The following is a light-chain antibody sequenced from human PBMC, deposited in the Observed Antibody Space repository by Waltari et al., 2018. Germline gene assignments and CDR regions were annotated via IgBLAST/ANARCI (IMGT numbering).Light chain of an antibody. CDR2: DVN. CDR1: SSDIGAYNF. Sequence: QSALTQPASVSGSPGQSITISCTGTSSDIGAYNFVSWYQKHPGKAPKVMIYDVNKRASGVASRFSGSKSGNTASLTISGLQAEDEADYYCSSYTTGSTRYVFGSGTKVTVL. J-gene: IGLJ1*01. CDR3: SSYTTGSTRYV. V-gene: IGLV2-14*03.